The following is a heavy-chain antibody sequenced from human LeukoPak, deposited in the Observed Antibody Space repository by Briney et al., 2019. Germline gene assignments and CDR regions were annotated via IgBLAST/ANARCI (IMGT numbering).Heavy chain of an antibody. CDR1: GFTFSSYA. CDR3: ARGKGIAVSSFDS. CDR2: ISGSGAST. Sequence: GGTLRLSCAASGFTFSSYAMSWVRQAPGKGLEWVSGISGSGASTYYADSVKGRFTISRDNSKNTMSLQMNSLRAEDTALYYCARGKGIAVSSFDSWGQGTLVTVSS. J-gene: IGHJ4*02. D-gene: IGHD6-19*01. V-gene: IGHV3-23*01.